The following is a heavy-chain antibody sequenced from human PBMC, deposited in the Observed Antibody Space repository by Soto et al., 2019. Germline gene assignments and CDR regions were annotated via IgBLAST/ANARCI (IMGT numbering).Heavy chain of an antibody. CDR1: GFTFSSYS. CDR2: ISSSSSYI. J-gene: IGHJ4*02. Sequence: GGSLRLSCAASGFTFSSYSMNWVRQAPGKGLEWVSSISSSSSYIYYADSVKGRFTISRDNAKNSLYLQMNGLRAEDTAVYYCARDGLDSGYDHASDYWGQGTLVTVSS. V-gene: IGHV3-21*01. CDR3: ARDGLDSGYDHASDY. D-gene: IGHD5-12*01.